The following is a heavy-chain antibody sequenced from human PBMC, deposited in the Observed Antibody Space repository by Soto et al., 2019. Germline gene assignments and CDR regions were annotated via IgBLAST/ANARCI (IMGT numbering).Heavy chain of an antibody. D-gene: IGHD1-26*01. V-gene: IGHV3-15*01. CDR2: IKSKTDGGTA. CDR3: STDIGIYGLDI. J-gene: IGHJ6*02. CDR1: RFSFTNDW. Sequence: EVQLVESGGGFVQPGGSLRLSCVASRFSFTNDWMSWVRQAPGKGPEWVGRIKSKTDGGTADYAAPVKGRFTISRDDSQNTLYLHMDSLKTEYTALYHCSTDIGIYGLDIWGQGTTVTVSS.